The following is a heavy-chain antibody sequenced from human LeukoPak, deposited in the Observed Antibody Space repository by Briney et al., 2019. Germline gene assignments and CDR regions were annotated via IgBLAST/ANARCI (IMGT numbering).Heavy chain of an antibody. CDR3: ARHFYDILTGLLY. J-gene: IGHJ4*02. CDR1: GGSISSSSYY. V-gene: IGHV4-39*01. CDR2: IYYSGST. D-gene: IGHD3-9*01. Sequence: SETLSLTCTVSGGSISSSSYYWGWIRQPPGKGLEWIGGIYYSGSTYYNPSLKSRVTISVDTSKNQFSLKLSSVTAADTAVYYCARHFYDILTGLLYWGQGTLVTVSS.